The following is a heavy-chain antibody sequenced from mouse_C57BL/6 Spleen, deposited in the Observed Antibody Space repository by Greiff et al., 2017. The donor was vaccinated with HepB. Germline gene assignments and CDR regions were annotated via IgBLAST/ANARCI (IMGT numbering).Heavy chain of an antibody. J-gene: IGHJ3*01. Sequence: EVQRVESGGGLVKPGGSLKLSCAASGFTFSSYAMSWVRQTPEKRLEWVATISDGGSYTYYPDNVKGRFTISRDNAKNNLYLQMSHLKSEDTAMYYCARDRTGSSSWFAYWGQGTLVTVSA. CDR1: GFTFSSYA. V-gene: IGHV5-4*01. CDR3: ARDRTGSSSWFAY. D-gene: IGHD1-1*01. CDR2: ISDGGSYT.